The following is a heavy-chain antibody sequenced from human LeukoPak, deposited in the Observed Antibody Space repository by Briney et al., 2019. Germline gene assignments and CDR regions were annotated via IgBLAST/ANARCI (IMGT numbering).Heavy chain of an antibody. Sequence: PGGSLRLSCAASGFTFDDYAMHWVRQAPGKGLEWVSGISWNSGSIGYADSVKGRFTISRDNAKNSLYLQMNSLRAEDTAVYYCASAQDYWGQGTLVTVSS. CDR2: ISWNSGSI. V-gene: IGHV3-9*01. J-gene: IGHJ4*02. CDR1: GFTFDDYA. CDR3: ASAQDY.